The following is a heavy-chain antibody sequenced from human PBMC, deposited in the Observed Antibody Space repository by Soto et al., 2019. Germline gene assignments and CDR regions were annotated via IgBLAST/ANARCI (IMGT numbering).Heavy chain of an antibody. D-gene: IGHD2-2*02. J-gene: IGHJ3*02. CDR1: GFTFSSYA. V-gene: IGHV3-23*01. CDR2: ISGSGGST. CDR3: AKEGYCSSTSCYTGAFDI. Sequence: GGSLRLSCAASGFTFSSYAMSWVRQAPGKGLEWVSAISGSGGSTYYADSVKGRFTISRDNSKNTLYLQMNSLRDEDTAVYYCAKEGYCSSTSCYTGAFDIWGQGTIVTVSS.